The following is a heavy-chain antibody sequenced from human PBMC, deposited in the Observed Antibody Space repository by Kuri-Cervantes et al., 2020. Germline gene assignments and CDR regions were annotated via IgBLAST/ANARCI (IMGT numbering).Heavy chain of an antibody. V-gene: IGHV1-8*01. J-gene: IGHJ6*02. CDR2: MNPNSGNT. CDR1: GYTFTSYD. D-gene: IGHD3-3*01. Sequence: ASVKVSCKASGYTFTSYDINWVRQATGQGLEWMGWMNPNSGNTGYAQKFQGRVTMTRNTSISTAYMELSSLRSEDTAVYYCARADYYDFWSGYYSVPYGMDVWGQGTTVTVSS. CDR3: ARADYYDFWSGYYSVPYGMDV.